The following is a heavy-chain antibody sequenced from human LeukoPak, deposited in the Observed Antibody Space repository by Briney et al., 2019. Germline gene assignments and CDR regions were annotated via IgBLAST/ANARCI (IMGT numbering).Heavy chain of an antibody. CDR2: IKQDGSEK. CDR1: GFTFSSYW. D-gene: IGHD3-22*01. J-gene: IGHJ3*02. CDR3: ARGGDYYDSSGYYPDRLNDAFDI. V-gene: IGHV3-7*01. Sequence: TGGSLRLSCAASGFTFSSYWMSWVRQAPGKGLEWVASIKQDGSEKYYVDSVKGRFTISRDNAKNSLYLQMNSLRAEDTAVYYCARGGDYYDSSGYYPDRLNDAFDIWGQGTMVTVSS.